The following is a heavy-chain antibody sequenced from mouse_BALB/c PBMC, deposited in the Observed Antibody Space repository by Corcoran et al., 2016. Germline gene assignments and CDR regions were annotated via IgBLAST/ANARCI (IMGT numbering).Heavy chain of an antibody. J-gene: IGHJ3*01. CDR3: ARGGDSSGYWFAY. CDR1: GYTFTNYG. V-gene: IGHV9-1*02. D-gene: IGHD3-2*01. Sequence: QIQLVQSGPELKKPGETVKISCKASGYTFTNYGMNWVKQAPGKGLKWMGWINTYTGEPTYADDFKGRFAFSLETSASTAYLQINTLKNEDMATYFCARGGDSSGYWFAYWGQGTLVTVSA. CDR2: INTYTGEP.